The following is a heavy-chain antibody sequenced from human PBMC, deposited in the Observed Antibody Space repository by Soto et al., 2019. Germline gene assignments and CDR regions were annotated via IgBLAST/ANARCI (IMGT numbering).Heavy chain of an antibody. Sequence: GSLRLSCAASGFTFSSYAVSWVRQAPGKGPEWISSISGSGSTIYYADSVKGRFTISRDNSKNTLYLQMSSLRTEDTAVYYCAKVFYYYDSSGYYYFDYWGQGTLVTVSS. D-gene: IGHD3-22*01. J-gene: IGHJ4*02. V-gene: IGHV3-23*01. CDR2: ISGSGSTI. CDR1: GFTFSSYA. CDR3: AKVFYYYDSSGYYYFDY.